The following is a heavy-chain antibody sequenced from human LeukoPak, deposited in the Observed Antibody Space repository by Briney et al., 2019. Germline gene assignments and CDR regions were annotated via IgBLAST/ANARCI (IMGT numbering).Heavy chain of an antibody. D-gene: IGHD5-18*01. Sequence: ASVKVSCKASGYTFTSYYMHWVRQAPGQGLEWMGWISAYNGNTNYAQKLQGRVTMTTDTSTSTAYMELRSLRSDDTAVYYCAREYSDYFDYWGQGTLVTVSS. V-gene: IGHV1-18*04. CDR3: AREYSDYFDY. CDR1: GYTFTSYY. CDR2: ISAYNGNT. J-gene: IGHJ4*02.